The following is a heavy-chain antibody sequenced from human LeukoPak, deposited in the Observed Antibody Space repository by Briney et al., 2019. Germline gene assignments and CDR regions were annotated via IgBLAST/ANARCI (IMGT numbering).Heavy chain of an antibody. CDR2: IKQDGSEK. CDR3: ARGRVAARLVWFDP. CDR1: GFTFSSYW. J-gene: IGHJ5*02. Sequence: GGSLRLSCAASGFTFSSYWMSWVRQAPGKGLEWVANIKQDGSEKYYADSVKGRFTISRDNAKNSLYLQMNSLRAEDTAVYYCARGRVAARLVWFDPWGQGTLVTVSS. D-gene: IGHD6-6*01. V-gene: IGHV3-7*01.